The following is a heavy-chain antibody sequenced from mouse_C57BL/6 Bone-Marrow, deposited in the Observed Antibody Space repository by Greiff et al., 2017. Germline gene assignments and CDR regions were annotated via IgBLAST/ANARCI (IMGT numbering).Heavy chain of an antibody. D-gene: IGHD2-5*01. J-gene: IGHJ1*03. CDR1: GFSLTSYG. V-gene: IGHV2-2*01. Sequence: VQLQQSGPGLVQPSQSLSITCTVSGFSLTSYGVHWIRQSPGKGLEWLGVIWCGGSTDYNAALISRLSISKDNSKSQVFFKMNSLQADDTAVYYCARYEYSNVFHWDMEVWGTGTTVTVSS. CDR3: ARYEYSNVFHWDMEV. CDR2: IWCGGST.